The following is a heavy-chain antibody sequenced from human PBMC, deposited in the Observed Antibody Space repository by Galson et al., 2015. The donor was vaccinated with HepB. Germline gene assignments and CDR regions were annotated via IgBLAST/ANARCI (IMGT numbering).Heavy chain of an antibody. CDR1: GYTFTGYH. V-gene: IGHV1-2*06. CDR3: ARDGTYSYGQTWFDP. CDR2: INPNSGRT. J-gene: IGHJ5*02. D-gene: IGHD5-18*01. Sequence: SVKVSCKASGYTFTGYHIHWVRQAPGQGLEWMGRINPNSGRTNYAQQFQGRVTMTRDPSISTAYMELSRLRSDDTAVYYCARDGTYSYGQTWFDPWGQGTLVTVSS.